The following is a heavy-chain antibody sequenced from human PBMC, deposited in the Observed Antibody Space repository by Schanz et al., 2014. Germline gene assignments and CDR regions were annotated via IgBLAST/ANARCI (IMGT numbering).Heavy chain of an antibody. V-gene: IGHV3-11*01. J-gene: IGHJ6*03. CDR2: IGSSSSRI. Sequence: QVHLLESGGGLVEPGGSLRLSCAASGFSFSDYYMSWIRQAPGKGLEWISFIGSSSSRIDHADSVKGRFTISRDNSKNTLYLQMNSLRAEDTAVYYCARVKYCTITRCYRTETEGIYYMDVWGKGTTVTVSS. CDR1: GFSFSDYY. D-gene: IGHD2-2*01. CDR3: ARVKYCTITRCYRTETEGIYYMDV.